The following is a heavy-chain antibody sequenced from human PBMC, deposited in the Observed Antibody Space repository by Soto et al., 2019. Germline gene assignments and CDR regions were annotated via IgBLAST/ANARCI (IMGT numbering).Heavy chain of an antibody. CDR2: ISGSGNNT. Sequence: VGSLRLSCAASGFTFSTYAMSWVRQAPGKGLEWVSAISGSGNNTYYADSVKGRFTISRDNSNNTLYLQMNSLRAEDTALYYCARGPLGTAAYQDYWGRGILVTVSS. CDR3: ARGPLGTAAYQDY. D-gene: IGHD6-25*01. CDR1: GFTFSTYA. J-gene: IGHJ4*02. V-gene: IGHV3-23*01.